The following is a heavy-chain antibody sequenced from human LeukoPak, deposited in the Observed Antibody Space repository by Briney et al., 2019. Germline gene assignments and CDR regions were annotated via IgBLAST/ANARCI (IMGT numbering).Heavy chain of an antibody. CDR2: INPNSGGT. CDR3: ARGMITFGGVIVNFPFDY. D-gene: IGHD3-16*02. Sequence: GASVKVSCKASGYTFTGYYMHWVRQAPGLGLEWMGWINPNSGGTNYAQKFQGRVTMTRDTSISTAYMELSRLRSDDTAVYYCARGMITFGGVIVNFPFDYWGQGTLVTVSS. V-gene: IGHV1-2*02. CDR1: GYTFTGYY. J-gene: IGHJ4*02.